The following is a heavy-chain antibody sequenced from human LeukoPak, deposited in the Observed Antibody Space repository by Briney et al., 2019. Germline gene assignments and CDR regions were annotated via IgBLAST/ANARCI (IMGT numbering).Heavy chain of an antibody. CDR2: ISGSGGST. CDR3: AKGWRTIWGAFDM. CDR1: GFTFSSYA. D-gene: IGHD7-27*01. Sequence: GGSLRLSCAASGFTFSSYAMSRVRPAPGEGLEWVSAISGSGGSTYYADSVKGRFTISRDNSQNTLYLEMNSLRAEDTAVYYWAKGWRTIWGAFDMGGQRTMVSVSS. J-gene: IGHJ3*02. V-gene: IGHV3-23*01.